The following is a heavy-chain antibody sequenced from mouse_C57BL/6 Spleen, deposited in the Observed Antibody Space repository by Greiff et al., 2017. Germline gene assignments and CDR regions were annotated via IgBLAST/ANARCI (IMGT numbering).Heavy chain of an antibody. CDR2: ISDGGSYT. D-gene: IGHD2-3*01. CDR3: ARTSDGYYGYFDV. Sequence: EVHLVESGGGLVKPGGSLKLSCAASGFTFSSSAMSWVRQTPEKRLEWVATISDGGSYTYYPDNVKGRFTISRDNAKNNLYLQMSHLKSEDTAMYYCARTSDGYYGYFDVWGTGATVTVSS. V-gene: IGHV5-4*01. J-gene: IGHJ1*03. CDR1: GFTFSSSA.